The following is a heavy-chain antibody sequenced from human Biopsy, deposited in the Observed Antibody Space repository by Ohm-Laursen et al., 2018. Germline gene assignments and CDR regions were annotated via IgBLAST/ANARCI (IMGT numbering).Heavy chain of an antibody. CDR2: LFTSGTT. Sequence: PSDTLSLTCTVSGGSINSYYWSWMRQPAGKGLEWIGRLFTSGTTNYSPSLNNQVTMSVDTSKNQFSLRLTSVTAADTAVYYCVRGGSGSFPFDYWGPGTLVTVSS. J-gene: IGHJ4*02. V-gene: IGHV4-4*07. CDR1: GGSINSYY. D-gene: IGHD3-10*01. CDR3: VRGGSGSFPFDY.